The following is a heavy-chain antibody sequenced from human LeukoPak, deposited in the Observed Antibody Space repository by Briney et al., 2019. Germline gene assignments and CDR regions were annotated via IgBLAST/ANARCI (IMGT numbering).Heavy chain of an antibody. V-gene: IGHV3-13*01. CDR3: ARVLYYDILTGPLYYYYGMDV. D-gene: IGHD3-9*01. CDR2: IGTAGDT. CDR1: GFTFSSYD. J-gene: IGHJ6*02. Sequence: GGSLRLSCAASGFTFSSYDMHWVRQATGKGLEWVSAIGTAGDTYYPGSVKGRFTISRENAKNSLYLQMNSLRAGDAAVYYCARVLYYDILTGPLYYYYGMDVWGQGTTVTVSS.